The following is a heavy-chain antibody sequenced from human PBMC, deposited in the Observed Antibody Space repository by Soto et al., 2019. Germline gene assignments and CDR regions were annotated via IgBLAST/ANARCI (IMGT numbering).Heavy chain of an antibody. Sequence: ASVKVSCKASGYTFTSYYMHWVQQAPGQGLEWMGIINPSGGSTSYAQKFQGRVTMTRDTSTSTVYMELSSLRSEDTAVYYCARAAAMVTVYYYYGMDVWGQGTTVTVSS. D-gene: IGHD5-18*01. J-gene: IGHJ6*02. CDR2: INPSGGST. V-gene: IGHV1-46*01. CDR1: GYTFTSYY. CDR3: ARAAAMVTVYYYYGMDV.